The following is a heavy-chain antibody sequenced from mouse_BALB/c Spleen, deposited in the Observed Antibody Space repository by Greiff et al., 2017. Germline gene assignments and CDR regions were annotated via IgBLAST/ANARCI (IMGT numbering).Heavy chain of an antibody. CDR1: GFTFSSYT. CDR2: ISNGGGST. CDR3: ASNRYDAAWFAY. D-gene: IGHD2-14*01. V-gene: IGHV5-12-2*01. Sequence: EVKLVESGGGLVQPGGSLKLSCAASGFTFSSYTMSWVRQTPEKRLEWVAYISNGGGSTYYPDTVKGRFTISRDNAKNTLYLQMSSLKSEDTAMYYCASNRYDAAWFAYWGQGTLVTVSA. J-gene: IGHJ3*01.